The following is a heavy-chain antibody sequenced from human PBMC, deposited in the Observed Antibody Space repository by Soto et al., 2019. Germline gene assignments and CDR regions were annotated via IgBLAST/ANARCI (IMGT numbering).Heavy chain of an antibody. D-gene: IGHD3-10*01. CDR2: IWYDGSNK. CDR1: GFTFSNYG. Sequence: QMQLVESGGGVVQPGRSLRLSCAASGFTFSNYGMHWVRQAPGKGLEWVAIIWYDGSNKYYADSVKGRFTISRDNSKNKVYLQMNSLRAEDTAMYFCAAGEPLNYRGQGTLVTVSS. V-gene: IGHV3-33*01. CDR3: AAGEPLNY. J-gene: IGHJ4*02.